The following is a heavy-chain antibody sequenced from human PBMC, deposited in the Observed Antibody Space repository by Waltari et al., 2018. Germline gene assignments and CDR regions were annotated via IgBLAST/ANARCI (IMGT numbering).Heavy chain of an antibody. Sequence: DVELVESGGGLVKPGGSLRLSCAASGFNFNIYSMNWVSQAPGKGLGWVASMSSRSIYIFYADSVKGRFTISRDNAKNSLYLQMDSLRAEDTAVYYCARDLDCTVTTCERDDGFDLWGQGTVVTVSS. CDR2: MSSRSIYI. D-gene: IGHD2-21*02. V-gene: IGHV3-21*01. CDR3: ARDLDCTVTTCERDDGFDL. J-gene: IGHJ3*01. CDR1: GFNFNIYS.